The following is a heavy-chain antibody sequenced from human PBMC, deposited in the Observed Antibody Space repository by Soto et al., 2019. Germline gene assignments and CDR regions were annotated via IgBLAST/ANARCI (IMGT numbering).Heavy chain of an antibody. Sequence: PSETLSLTCTVSGGYISSYYWSWIRQPPGKGLEWIGYIYYSGSTNYNPSLKSRVTISVDTSKNQFSLKLSSVTAADTAVYYCARGPLVGVYIGFDYWGQGTLVTVSS. CDR3: ARGPLVGVYIGFDY. CDR1: GGYISSYY. J-gene: IGHJ4*02. D-gene: IGHD5-12*01. CDR2: IYYSGST. V-gene: IGHV4-59*12.